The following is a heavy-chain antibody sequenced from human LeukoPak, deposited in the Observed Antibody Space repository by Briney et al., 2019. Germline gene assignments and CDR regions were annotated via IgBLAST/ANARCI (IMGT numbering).Heavy chain of an antibody. CDR3: APPLLEYSSSMDV. J-gene: IGHJ6*04. V-gene: IGHV1-2*02. Sequence: GASVKVSCKASGYTFTGYYMHWVRQAPGQGLEWMGWINPNSGGTNYAQKFQGRVTMTRDTSISTAYMELSRLRSDDTAVYYCAPPLLEYSSSMDVWGKGTTVTVSS. CDR1: GYTFTGYY. D-gene: IGHD6-6*01. CDR2: INPNSGGT.